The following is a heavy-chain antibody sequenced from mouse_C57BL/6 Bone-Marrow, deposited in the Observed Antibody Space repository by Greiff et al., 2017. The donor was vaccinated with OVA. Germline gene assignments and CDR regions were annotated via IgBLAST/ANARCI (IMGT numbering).Heavy chain of an antibody. D-gene: IGHD1-1*01. V-gene: IGHV5-12*01. Sequence: EVKVVESGGGLVQPGGSLKLSCAASGFTFSDYYMYWVRQTPEKRLEWVAYISNGGGSTYYPDTVKGRFSISRDNAKNTLYLQMSRLKSEDTAMYYCACTVVADYYAMDYWGQGTSVTVSS. J-gene: IGHJ4*01. CDR2: ISNGGGST. CDR1: GFTFSDYY. CDR3: ACTVVADYYAMDY.